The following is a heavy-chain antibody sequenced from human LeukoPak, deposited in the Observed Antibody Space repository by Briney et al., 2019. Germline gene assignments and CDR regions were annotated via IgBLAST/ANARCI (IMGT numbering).Heavy chain of an antibody. D-gene: IGHD2-2*01. V-gene: IGHV1-2*02. CDR1: GYTFTGYY. CDR2: INPNSGGT. J-gene: IGHJ6*03. CDR3: ARGRFVVPAAYYYMDV. Sequence: ASVKVSCKASGYTFTGYYMHWVRQAPGQGLEWMGWINPNSGGTNYAQKFQGRVTMTRDTSISTAYMELSRLRSDDTAVYYCARGRFVVPAAYYYMDVWGKGTTVTVSS.